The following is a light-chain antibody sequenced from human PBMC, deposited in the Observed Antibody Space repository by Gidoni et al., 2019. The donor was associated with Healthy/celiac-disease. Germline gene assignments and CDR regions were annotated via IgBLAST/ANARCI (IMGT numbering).Light chain of an antibody. CDR2: GKN. Sequence: SSELTQDPAVSVALGQTVRITCQGDSLRSYDASWYQQKPGQAPVLVIYGKNNRPSGIPDRFSGSSSGNTASLTITGAQEEDEADYYCNSRDSSGNHLVFGGGTKLTVL. CDR1: SLRSYD. V-gene: IGLV3-19*01. CDR3: NSRDSSGNHLV. J-gene: IGLJ2*01.